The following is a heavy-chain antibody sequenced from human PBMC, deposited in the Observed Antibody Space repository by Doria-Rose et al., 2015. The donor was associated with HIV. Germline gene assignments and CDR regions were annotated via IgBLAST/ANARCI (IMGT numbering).Heavy chain of an antibody. Sequence: EVQLVESGGGLVKPGGSLRVSCAASGFTFSDAWMSWARQAPGKGLEWVGRIKLITEGGATDYAAPVKGRFTISRDDSKKTLYLHMNNLKTEDTGVYYCSTDLPQSSCYSFDYWGQGTLVTVSS. CDR1: GFTFSDAW. D-gene: IGHD3-22*01. V-gene: IGHV3-15*01. CDR3: STDLPQSSCYSFDY. J-gene: IGHJ4*02. CDR2: IKLITEGGAT.